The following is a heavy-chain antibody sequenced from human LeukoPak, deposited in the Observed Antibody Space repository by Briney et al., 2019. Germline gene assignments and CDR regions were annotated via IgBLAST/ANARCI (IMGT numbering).Heavy chain of an antibody. CDR2: ISSSSSAI. Sequence: GGSLRLSCAASGFTFSSYSMNWVRQAPGKGLARVSYISSSSSAIYYADSVKGRFTISRDNANNSVYLQMNSLRDEDTAVYYCARTGTLDYWGQGTLVTVSS. V-gene: IGHV3-48*02. CDR1: GFTFSSYS. D-gene: IGHD3-10*01. J-gene: IGHJ4*02. CDR3: ARTGTLDY.